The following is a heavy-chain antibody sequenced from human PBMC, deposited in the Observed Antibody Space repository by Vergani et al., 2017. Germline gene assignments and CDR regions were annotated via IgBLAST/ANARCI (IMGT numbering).Heavy chain of an antibody. V-gene: IGHV3-21*05. Sequence: EVQLVESGGGLVQPGGSLRLSCAASGFTFSSYSMNWVRQAPGKGLEWVSYISSSSSYIYYADSVKGRFTISRDNAKNSLYLQMNSLRAEDTAVYYCARDSRGCLDYWGQGTLVTVSS. CDR2: ISSSSSYI. J-gene: IGHJ4*02. CDR3: ARDSRGCLDY. D-gene: IGHD2/OR15-2a*01. CDR1: GFTFSSYS.